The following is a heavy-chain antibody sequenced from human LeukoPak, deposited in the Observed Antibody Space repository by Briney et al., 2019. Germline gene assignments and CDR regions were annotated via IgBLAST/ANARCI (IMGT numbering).Heavy chain of an antibody. V-gene: IGHV4-59*01. CDR3: ARAEDYEYGDYAFVD. D-gene: IGHD4-17*01. Sequence: PSETLSLTCTVSGGSISSYYWSWIRQPPGKGLEWIGYIYYSGSTNYNPSLKSRVTISVDTSKNQFSLKLSSVTAADTAVYYCARAEDYEYGDYAFVDWGQGTLVTVSS. CDR2: IYYSGST. CDR1: GGSISSYY. J-gene: IGHJ4*02.